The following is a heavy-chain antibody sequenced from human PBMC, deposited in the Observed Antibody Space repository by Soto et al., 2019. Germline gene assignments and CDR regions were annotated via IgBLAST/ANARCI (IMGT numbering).Heavy chain of an antibody. CDR2: ISDDGKNK. CDR3: AKGGGYTSGTNDAFDF. V-gene: IGHV3-30*18. D-gene: IGHD5-18*01. Sequence: QVQLVQSGGGVVQAGRSLRLSCAASGFTFRTYGMHWVRQAPGKWLLWVAVISDDGKNKYNLASVEGRFTISRDNSKNMLFLQMYGLRTEDTAVYYCAKGGGYTSGTNDAFDFLGPGTMVTVSS. CDR1: GFTFRTYG. J-gene: IGHJ3*01.